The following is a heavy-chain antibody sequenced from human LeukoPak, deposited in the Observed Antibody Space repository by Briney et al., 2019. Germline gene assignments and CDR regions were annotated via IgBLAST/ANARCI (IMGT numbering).Heavy chain of an antibody. CDR2: ISYDGSNK. CDR1: GFTFSSYG. Sequence: GRSLRLSCAASGFTFSSYGMHWVRQAPGKGLEWVAVISYDGSNKYYADSVKGRFTISRDNSKNTLYLQMNSLRAEDTAVYYCAKGSPPITMVRGVIQDWGQGTLVTVSS. CDR3: AKGSPPITMVRGVIQD. D-gene: IGHD3-10*01. J-gene: IGHJ4*02. V-gene: IGHV3-30*18.